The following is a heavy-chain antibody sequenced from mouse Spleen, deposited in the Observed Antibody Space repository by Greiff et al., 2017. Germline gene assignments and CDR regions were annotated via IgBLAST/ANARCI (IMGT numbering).Heavy chain of an antibody. CDR2: IYPGGGYT. J-gene: IGHJ4*01. CDR3: ARSDPSMITHYAMDY. Sequence: QVQLQQSGAELVRPGTSVKISCKASGYTFTNYWLGWVKQRPGHGREWIGDIYPGGGYTNYNEKFKGKATLTADTSSSTAYMQLSSLTSEDSAVYFCARSDPSMITHYAMDYWGQGTSVTVSS. CDR1: GYTFTNYW. V-gene: IGHV1-63*02. D-gene: IGHD2-4*01.